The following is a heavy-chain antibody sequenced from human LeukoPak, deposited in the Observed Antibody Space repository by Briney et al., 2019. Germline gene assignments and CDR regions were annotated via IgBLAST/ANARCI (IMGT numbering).Heavy chain of an antibody. J-gene: IGHJ4*02. V-gene: IGHV3-64D*06. D-gene: IGHD3-10*01. CDR2: INSNGGDT. CDR1: GFIFSSYS. CDR3: VRVFGSGSGKYYADY. Sequence: PGGSLRLSCSASGFIFSSYSMHWVRQAPGKGLDYVSAINSNGGDTYYADSVKGRFTVSRDNSKNTLYLQMSRLRAEDTAIYYCVRVFGSGSGKYYADYWGQGTLVTVSS.